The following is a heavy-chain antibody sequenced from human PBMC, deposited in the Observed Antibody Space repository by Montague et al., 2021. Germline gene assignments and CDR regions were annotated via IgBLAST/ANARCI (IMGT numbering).Heavy chain of an antibody. D-gene: IGHD6-19*01. J-gene: IGHJ4*02. Sequence: CAISGDSVGIEEVRCRSEEQSPAIELQMQLVRRYRFEWNSDYAPSVRGRLTVNPDASKNEFSLELNYVTPEDTAVYYCVRYSGWFYFDFWGQGTLVTVSS. CDR2: RRYRFEWNS. V-gene: IGHV6-1*01. CDR1: GDSVGIEEVR. CDR3: VRYSGWFYFDF.